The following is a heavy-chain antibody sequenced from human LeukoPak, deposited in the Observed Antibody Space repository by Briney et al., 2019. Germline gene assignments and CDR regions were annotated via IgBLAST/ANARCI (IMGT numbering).Heavy chain of an antibody. CDR2: IYHSGST. D-gene: IGHD3-22*01. CDR3: ARRRAKYDSSGYYYSSNFDY. CDR1: GGSISSSNR. V-gene: IGHV4-4*02. Sequence: PSETLSLTCAVSGGSISSSNRWSWVRQPPGKGLEWIGEIYHSGSTNYNPSLKSRVTISVDTSKNQFSLKLSSVTAADTAVYYCARRRAKYDSSGYYYSSNFDYWGQGTLVTVSS. J-gene: IGHJ4*02.